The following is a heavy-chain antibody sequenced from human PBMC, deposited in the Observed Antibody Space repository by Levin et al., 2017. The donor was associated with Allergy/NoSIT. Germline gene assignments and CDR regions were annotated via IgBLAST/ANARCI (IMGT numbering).Heavy chain of an antibody. CDR2: ISAYNGNT. V-gene: IGHV1-18*01. CDR1: GYTFTSYG. Sequence: GASVKVSCKSSGYTFTSYGINWVRQAPGQGLEWMGWISAYNGNTNYAQTLQGRVTMTTDTSTSTAYMELRSLRSDDTAMYYCASGREPGVYWGQGTLVTVSS. J-gene: IGHJ4*02. D-gene: IGHD1-26*01. CDR3: ASGREPGVY.